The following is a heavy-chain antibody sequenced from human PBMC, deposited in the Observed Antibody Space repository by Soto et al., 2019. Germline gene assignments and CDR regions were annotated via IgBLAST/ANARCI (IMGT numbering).Heavy chain of an antibody. CDR2: ISAYNGDT. J-gene: IGHJ4*02. Sequence: GASVKVSCKTSGYTFTNYGITGVRQAPGQGLKWMGWISAYNGDTNYAQKFQGRVIMTTDTSTTTAYMELRSLRSDDTAVYYCARGPAGGLRGGVSYWGQRTLVTVSS. CDR3: ARGPAGGLRGGVSY. D-gene: IGHD2-15*01. CDR1: GYTFTNYG. V-gene: IGHV1-18*04.